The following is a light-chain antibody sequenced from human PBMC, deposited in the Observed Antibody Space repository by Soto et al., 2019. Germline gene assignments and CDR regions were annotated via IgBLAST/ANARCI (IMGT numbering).Light chain of an antibody. CDR3: QQRSSWPST. J-gene: IGKJ4*01. CDR1: QSVSIY. V-gene: IGKV3-11*01. CDR2: DAS. Sequence: EIVLTQSPVTLSLSPGERATLSCRASQSVSIYLAWYQQKPGQAPRLLIYDASNRATGIPARFSGSGSGTDFTLTISSLEPEDFAVYYCQQRSSWPSTFGGGTKVEIK.